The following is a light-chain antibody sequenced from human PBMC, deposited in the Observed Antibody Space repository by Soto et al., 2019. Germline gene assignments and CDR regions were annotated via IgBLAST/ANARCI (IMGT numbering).Light chain of an antibody. Sequence: EIVLTQSPGTLSLSPGERATLSCRASQSIAGTFLAWYQQKPGQASRLLIHSASSRATGIPDRFSGSGSGTDFTLSISRLEPEDFAVYYCQQYRRSPRTFGQGTKVEMK. CDR2: SAS. CDR1: QSIAGTF. J-gene: IGKJ1*01. CDR3: QQYRRSPRT. V-gene: IGKV3-20*01.